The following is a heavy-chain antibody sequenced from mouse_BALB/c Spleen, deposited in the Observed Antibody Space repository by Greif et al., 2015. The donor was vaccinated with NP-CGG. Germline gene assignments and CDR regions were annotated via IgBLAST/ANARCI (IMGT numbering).Heavy chain of an antibody. V-gene: IGHV5-17*02. Sequence: EVKLMESGGGLVQPGGSRKLSCAASGFTFSSFGMHWVRQAPEKGLEWVAYISSGSSTIYYADTVKGRFTISRDNPKNTLFLQMTSLRSEDTAMYYCARFQNWDGFAYWGQGTLVTVSA. J-gene: IGHJ3*01. CDR2: ISSGSSTI. CDR3: ARFQNWDGFAY. CDR1: GFTFSSFG. D-gene: IGHD4-1*01.